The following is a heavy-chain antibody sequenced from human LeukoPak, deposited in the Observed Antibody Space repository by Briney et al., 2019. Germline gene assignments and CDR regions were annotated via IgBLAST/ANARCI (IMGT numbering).Heavy chain of an antibody. CDR3: ARDRDRMATIFRGIGY. V-gene: IGHV3-33*01. CDR1: GFTFSSYG. D-gene: IGHD5-24*01. CDR2: IWYDGSNK. Sequence: GGSLRLSCAASGFTFSSYGMHWVRQAPGKGLEWVAVIWYDGSNKYYADSVKGRFTISRDNSKNTLYLQMNSLRAEDTAVYYCARDRDRMATIFRGIGYWGQGTLVTVSS. J-gene: IGHJ4*02.